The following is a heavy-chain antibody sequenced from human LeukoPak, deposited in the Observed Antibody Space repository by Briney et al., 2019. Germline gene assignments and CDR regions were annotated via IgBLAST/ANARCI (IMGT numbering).Heavy chain of an antibody. Sequence: ASVKVSCKASGYTFTSYDINWVRQATGQGLEWMGWMNPNSGNTGYAQKFQGRVTITRNTSISTAYMELSSLRSEDTAVYYCARGGIVGCYYDSSGYARLDIWGQGTMVTVSS. CDR3: ARGGIVGCYYDSSGYARLDI. V-gene: IGHV1-8*03. J-gene: IGHJ3*02. CDR2: MNPNSGNT. CDR1: GYTFTSYD. D-gene: IGHD3-22*01.